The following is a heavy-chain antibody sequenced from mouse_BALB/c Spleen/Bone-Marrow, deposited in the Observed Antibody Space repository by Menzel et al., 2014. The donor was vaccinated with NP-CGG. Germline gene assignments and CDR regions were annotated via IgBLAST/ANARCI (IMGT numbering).Heavy chain of an antibody. D-gene: IGHD4-1*01. CDR1: DYTFTSYW. Sequence: VQLVESGAELAKPGASVKMSCKVSDYTFTSYWIHWVKQRPGQGLEWIGYIDPRTANTEYSQKFKDKATLTADKSSSIAYMQLSSLTSEDSAVYYCARYWDAYWGQGTLVTVSA. CDR3: ARYWDAY. J-gene: IGHJ3*01. V-gene: IGHV1-7*01. CDR2: IDPRTANT.